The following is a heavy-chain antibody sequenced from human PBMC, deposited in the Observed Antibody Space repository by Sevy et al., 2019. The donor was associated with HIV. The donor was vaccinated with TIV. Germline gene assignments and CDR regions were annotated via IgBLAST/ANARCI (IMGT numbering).Heavy chain of an antibody. V-gene: IGHV4-61*02. J-gene: IGHJ6*03. D-gene: IGHD3-22*01. CDR1: GGSISSGSYY. CDR3: ARVKGYYDSSGYSPDYYYYYYMDV. CDR2: IYTSGST. Sequence: SETLSLTCTVSGGSISSGSYYWSWIRQPAGKGLEWIGRIYTSGSTNYNPSLKSRVTISVDTSKNQFSLKLSSVTAADTPVYYCARVKGYYDSSGYSPDYYYYYYMDVWGKGTTVTVSS.